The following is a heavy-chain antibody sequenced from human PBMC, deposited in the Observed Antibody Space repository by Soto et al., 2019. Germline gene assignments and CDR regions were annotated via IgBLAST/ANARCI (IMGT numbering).Heavy chain of an antibody. CDR1: GFSFSSHV. Sequence: EVQLLDSGGALVQPGGSLRLSCAASGFSFSSHVMSWVRQAPGTGLEWVSSISGSGGGTYYADSVKGRFIISRDNSKNTLDLQMNSLRVEDTAVYYCAKGWCDSWGQGTLVTVSS. V-gene: IGHV3-23*01. J-gene: IGHJ5*01. CDR2: ISGSGGGT. CDR3: AKGWCDS.